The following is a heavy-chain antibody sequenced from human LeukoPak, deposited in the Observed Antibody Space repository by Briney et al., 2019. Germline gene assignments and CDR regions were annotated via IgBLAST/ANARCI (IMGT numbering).Heavy chain of an antibody. Sequence: SETLPLTCTISGGSISSSSYYWGWIRQPPGKGLEWIGSIYYSGSTYYNPSLKSRVTISVDTSKNQFSLKLSSVTAADTAVYYCARQGITMIVVVIPNWFDPWGQGTLVTVSS. J-gene: IGHJ5*02. V-gene: IGHV4-39*01. D-gene: IGHD3-22*01. CDR1: GGSISSSSYY. CDR3: ARQGITMIVVVIPNWFDP. CDR2: IYYSGST.